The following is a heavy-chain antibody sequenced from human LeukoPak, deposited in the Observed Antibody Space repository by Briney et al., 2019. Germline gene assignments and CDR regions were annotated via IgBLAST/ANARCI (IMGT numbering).Heavy chain of an antibody. CDR1: GYRFTSYW. CDR3: ARPTDSSGWYFDY. Sequence: PGESLKISCKGSGYRFTSYWIGWVRQMPGKGLEWMGIIYPGDSDIRYSPSFQGQVTISADKSISTAYLQWSSLKASDTAMYYCARPTDSSGWYFDYWGQGTLVTVSS. J-gene: IGHJ4*02. CDR2: IYPGDSDI. D-gene: IGHD6-19*01. V-gene: IGHV5-51*01.